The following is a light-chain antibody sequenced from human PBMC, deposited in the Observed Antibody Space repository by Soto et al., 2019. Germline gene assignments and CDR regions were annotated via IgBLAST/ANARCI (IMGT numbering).Light chain of an antibody. CDR2: KAS. J-gene: IGKJ1*01. V-gene: IGKV1-5*03. CDR1: QTISSW. CDR3: QHYNSYSEA. Sequence: DFQMTQSPSTLSGSVGDRVTITCRASQTISSWLAWYQQKPGKAPKLLIYKASTLKSGVPSRSSGSGSGTEFTLTISSLQPDDFATYYCQHYNSYSEAFGQGTKVDIK.